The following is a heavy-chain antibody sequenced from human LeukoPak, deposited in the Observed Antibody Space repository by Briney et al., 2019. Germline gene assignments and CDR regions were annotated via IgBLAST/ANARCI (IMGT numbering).Heavy chain of an antibody. V-gene: IGHV3-7*01. CDR2: INLDGSQK. Sequence: PGGSLRLSCAASGFTFSSYSMNWVRQAPGKGLEWVANINLDGSQKYYVDSLKGRFTISRDNAKNSLYLQMNSLRAEDTAVYYCARDVDYANPRHDYWGQGTLVTVSS. D-gene: IGHD4/OR15-4a*01. CDR1: GFTFSSYS. CDR3: ARDVDYANPRHDY. J-gene: IGHJ4*02.